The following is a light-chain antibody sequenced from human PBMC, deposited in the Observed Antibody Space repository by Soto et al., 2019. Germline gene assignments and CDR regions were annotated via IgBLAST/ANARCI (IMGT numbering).Light chain of an antibody. CDR1: QSVTNNF. V-gene: IGKV3-20*01. J-gene: IGKJ3*01. CDR3: QQYGTPLLT. Sequence: IVLTQSPGTLSLSPGERATLSCGASQSVTNNFLAWYQQKPGQAPRLLIYGASSRATGVPDRFSGSGSGTDLTLTISRLQPGDFAVYYCQQYGTPLLTFGPGTKVDIK. CDR2: GAS.